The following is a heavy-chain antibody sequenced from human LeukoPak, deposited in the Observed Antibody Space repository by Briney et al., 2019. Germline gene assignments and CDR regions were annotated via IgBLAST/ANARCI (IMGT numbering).Heavy chain of an antibody. D-gene: IGHD1-26*01. J-gene: IGHJ4*02. CDR3: ARDSSGSSPNFDY. V-gene: IGHV1-2*02. Sequence: ASVKVSCKASGYTFTGYFIDWVRQAPGQGLELMGWIDPNSGDIGYSQKFEGRVTMTRDTSISTAYMELSRLRSDDTAVYYCARDSSGSSPNFDYWGQGTLVTVSS. CDR1: GYTFTGYF. CDR2: IDPNSGDI.